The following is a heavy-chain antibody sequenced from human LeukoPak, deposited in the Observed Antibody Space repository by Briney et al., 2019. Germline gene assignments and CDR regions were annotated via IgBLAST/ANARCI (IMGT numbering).Heavy chain of an antibody. Sequence: ALVKVSCKASGYTFTSYGISWVRQAPGQGLEWMGWISAYNGNTNYAQKLQGRVTMTTDTSTSTAYMELRSLRSDDTAVYYCARDKGRIVVVPAALADYWGQGTLVTVSS. D-gene: IGHD2-2*01. CDR3: ARDKGRIVVVPAALADY. CDR2: ISAYNGNT. V-gene: IGHV1-18*01. J-gene: IGHJ4*02. CDR1: GYTFTSYG.